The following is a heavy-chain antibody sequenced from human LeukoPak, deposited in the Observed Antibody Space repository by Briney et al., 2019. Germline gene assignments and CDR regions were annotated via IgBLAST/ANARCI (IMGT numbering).Heavy chain of an antibody. J-gene: IGHJ4*02. D-gene: IGHD4-17*01. CDR3: AKHRENYGDSCLDDY. Sequence: GGSLRLSCAVYGLTFSSSWMDWVRQAPGKGLEWVASINPDGNKKYSADSVKGRFTISRDNSKNTLYLQMNSLRAEDTAVYYCAKHRENYGDSCLDDYWGQGALVTVSS. V-gene: IGHV3-7*03. CDR2: INPDGNKK. CDR1: GLTFSSSW.